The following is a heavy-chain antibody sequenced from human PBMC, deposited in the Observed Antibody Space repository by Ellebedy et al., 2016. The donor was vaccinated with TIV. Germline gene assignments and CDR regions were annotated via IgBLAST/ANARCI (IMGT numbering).Heavy chain of an antibody. CDR3: ARIADGPGYRGRDF. V-gene: IGHV3-74*01. CDR2: IGHEGIDT. D-gene: IGHD5-12*01. J-gene: IGHJ4*02. Sequence: GGSLRPSXAASGFTFSSYAMSWVRQAPGKGLAWVSRIGHEGIDTSYADSVKGRFTISRANARNTLYLQMNSLTAEDTALYFCARIADGPGYRGRDFWGQGTLVTVSS. CDR1: GFTFSSYA.